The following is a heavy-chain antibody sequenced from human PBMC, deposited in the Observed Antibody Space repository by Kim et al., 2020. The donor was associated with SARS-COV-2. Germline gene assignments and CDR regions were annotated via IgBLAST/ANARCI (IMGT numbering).Heavy chain of an antibody. Sequence: GGSLRLSCAASGFAYSSYEMNWVRQAPGQGLEWVAYISDNGGTKYYADFVKGRFTISRDNAQNTLYLQMNSLRAEDTAVYYCARDPSPLEWSPFDCWGQGTRVTVSS. V-gene: IGHV3-48*03. CDR1: GFAYSSYE. CDR3: ARDPSPLEWSPFDC. D-gene: IGHD3-3*01. CDR2: ISDNGGTK. J-gene: IGHJ4*02.